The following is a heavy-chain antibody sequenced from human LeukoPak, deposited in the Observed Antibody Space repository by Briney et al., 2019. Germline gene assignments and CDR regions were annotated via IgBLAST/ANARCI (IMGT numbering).Heavy chain of an antibody. Sequence: KPGGSLRLSCAASGFTFSSYEMNWVRQAPGKGLEWVSYISSSGSTIYYADSVKGRFTISRDNSKNTLYLQMNSLRAEDAAVYYCAKDIWGDYYDSSGYYPHWGQGTLVTVSS. J-gene: IGHJ4*02. CDR2: ISSSGSTI. V-gene: IGHV3-48*03. CDR1: GFTFSSYE. D-gene: IGHD3-22*01. CDR3: AKDIWGDYYDSSGYYPH.